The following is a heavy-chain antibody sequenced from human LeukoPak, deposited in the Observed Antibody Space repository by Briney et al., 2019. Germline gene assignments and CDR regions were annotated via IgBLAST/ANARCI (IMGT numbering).Heavy chain of an antibody. CDR3: ARGGVFKYS. D-gene: IGHD3-10*01. Sequence: GGSLRLSCAASGFTFSSYSMNWVRQAPGKGLEWVANIKQDGSEKYYVDSVKGRFTISRDNAKNSLYLQMNSLRAEDTAVYYCARGGVFKYSWGQGILVTVSS. CDR2: IKQDGSEK. J-gene: IGHJ4*02. CDR1: GFTFSSYS. V-gene: IGHV3-7*01.